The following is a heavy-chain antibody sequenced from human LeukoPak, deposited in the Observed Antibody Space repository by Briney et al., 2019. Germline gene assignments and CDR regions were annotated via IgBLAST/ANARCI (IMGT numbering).Heavy chain of an antibody. V-gene: IGHV1-2*06. D-gene: IGHD4-17*01. CDR1: GYTFTGYY. Sequence: GASVKVSCKASGYTFTGYYMHWVRQAPGQGLEWMGRINPNRGGTNYAQKFQGRVTMTRDTSISTAYMELSRLRSDDTAVYYCATMTTVTTEVYWGQGTLVTVSS. J-gene: IGHJ4*02. CDR3: ATMTTVTTEVY. CDR2: INPNRGGT.